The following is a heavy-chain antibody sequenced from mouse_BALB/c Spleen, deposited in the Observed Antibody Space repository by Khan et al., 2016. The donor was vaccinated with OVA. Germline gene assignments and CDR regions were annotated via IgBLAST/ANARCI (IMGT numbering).Heavy chain of an antibody. D-gene: IGHD1-1*01. Sequence: DLVKPGASVKLSCNASGYTFTSYWIHWIKQRPGQGLEWIGDISPGSGSPYNNYMFPVKPILTVDTSSTTAYIQLSSQSSDASAVSLHARSNDNGRGHYAVDNWGQGTSVTVSS. CDR3: ARSNDNGRGHYAVDN. CDR1: GYTFTSYW. V-gene: IGHV1S41*01. CDR2: ISPGSGSP. J-gene: IGHJ4*01.